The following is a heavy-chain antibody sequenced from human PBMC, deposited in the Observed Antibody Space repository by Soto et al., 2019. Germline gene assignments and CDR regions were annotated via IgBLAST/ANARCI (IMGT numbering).Heavy chain of an antibody. CDR3: ARDNKVVGATSFYYYYGMDV. J-gene: IGHJ6*02. V-gene: IGHV1-18*04. CDR2: ISPYNGKT. Sequence: GASVKVSCKASGYTFTTHGISWVRQAPGQGLEWMGWISPYNGKTTYAQKVQGRVTMTTDTSTSTAYMELRGLRSDDTAAYYCARDNKVVGATSFYYYYGMDVWGQGTTVTVSS. D-gene: IGHD1-26*01. CDR1: GYTFTTHG.